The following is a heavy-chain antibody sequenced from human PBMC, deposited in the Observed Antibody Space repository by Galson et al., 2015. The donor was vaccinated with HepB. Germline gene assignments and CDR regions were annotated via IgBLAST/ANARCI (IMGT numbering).Heavy chain of an antibody. CDR2: TYFRSRWYN. V-gene: IGHV6-1*01. Sequence: PALVKPTQTLTLTCTFSGFSFSSNGVAVAWIRQSPSRGLEWLGRTYFRSRWYNDDAVPVQSRITISADTAKNHVSLQLKSVTPEDTAVYYCAREATGGYDYFDYWGQGILVTVSS. J-gene: IGHJ4*02. CDR1: GFSFSSNGVA. D-gene: IGHD7-27*01. CDR3: AREATGGYDYFDY.